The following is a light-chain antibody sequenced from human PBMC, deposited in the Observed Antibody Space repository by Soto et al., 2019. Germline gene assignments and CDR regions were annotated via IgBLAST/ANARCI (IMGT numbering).Light chain of an antibody. CDR2: EVS. J-gene: IGLJ2*01. Sequence: QSALTQPASVSGSPGQSVTISCTGTSSDVGAYDFVSWYQQHPDNAPKLVIYEVSDRPSGVSDRFSGSKSGNTASLTISGLQAEDEADYYCSSYTSTKVLFGGGTKLTVL. CDR3: SSYTSTKVL. CDR1: SSDVGAYDF. V-gene: IGLV2-14*01.